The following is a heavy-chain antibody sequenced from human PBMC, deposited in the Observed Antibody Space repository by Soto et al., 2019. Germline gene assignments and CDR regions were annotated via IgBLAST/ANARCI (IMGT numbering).Heavy chain of an antibody. CDR3: ARGNGYYPYYYYYMDV. V-gene: IGHV3-7*01. CDR2: IKQDGSEK. Sequence: EVQLVESGGGLVQPGGSLGLSCAASGFTFSRYWMSWVRQAPGKGLEWVANIKQDGSEKFYVDSVKGRFTISRDNAKNSLYLQMNNLRAEDTAVYYCARGNGYYPYYYYYMDVWGKGTTVAVSS. CDR1: GFTFSRYW. J-gene: IGHJ6*03. D-gene: IGHD3-3*01.